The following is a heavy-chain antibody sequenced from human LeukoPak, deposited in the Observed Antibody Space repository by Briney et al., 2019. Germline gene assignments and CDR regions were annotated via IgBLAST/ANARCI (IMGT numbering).Heavy chain of an antibody. D-gene: IGHD6-13*01. CDR2: IIPIFGTA. V-gene: IGHV1-69*13. Sequence: ASVKVSCKASGYTFTRYGISWVRQAPGQGLEWMGGIIPIFGTANYAQKFQGRVTITADESTSTAYMELSSLRSEDTAVYYCARGHSSSWYESWFDYWGQGTLVTVSS. CDR3: ARGHSSSWYESWFDY. CDR1: GYTFTRYG. J-gene: IGHJ4*02.